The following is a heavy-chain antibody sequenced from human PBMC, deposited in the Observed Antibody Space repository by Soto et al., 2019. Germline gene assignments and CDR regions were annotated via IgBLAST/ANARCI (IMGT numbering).Heavy chain of an antibody. CDR2: ISRHNGNT. CDR1: GYVFIGYG. J-gene: IGHJ4*02. CDR3: ARDLDGSGSYYTDY. V-gene: IGHV1-18*01. Sequence: ASVKVSCKASGYVFIGYGISWVRQAPGQGLEWMGWISRHNGNTNYAQKFQGRVTMTTDASTSTAYMELRSLRSDDTAVYYCARDLDGSGSYYTDYWGLG. D-gene: IGHD3-10*01.